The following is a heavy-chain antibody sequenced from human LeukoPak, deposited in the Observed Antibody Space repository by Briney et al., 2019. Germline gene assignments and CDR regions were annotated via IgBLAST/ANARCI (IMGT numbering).Heavy chain of an antibody. Sequence: PSQTLSLTCAVSGGSISSGGYSWSWIRQPPGKGLERIGYIYQSGSTYYNPSLKSRVTISVDRSKNQFSLKLSSVTAADTAVYYCGRGGIAAAASGIDYWGQGTLVTVSS. V-gene: IGHV4-30-2*01. D-gene: IGHD6-13*01. CDR3: GRGGIAAAASGIDY. J-gene: IGHJ4*02. CDR2: IYQSGST. CDR1: GGSISSGGYS.